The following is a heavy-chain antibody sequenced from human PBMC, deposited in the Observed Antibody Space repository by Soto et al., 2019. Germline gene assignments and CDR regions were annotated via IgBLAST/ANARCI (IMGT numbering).Heavy chain of an antibody. V-gene: IGHV1-18*04. Sequence: GQLLQSGAEVKKPGASVKVSCEASGSSFSSYGITWVRQAPGKGLEWIGGISADNGDTKVAQKFRGKVTMTTDTSTTTAYMELGTLTSDDTVVYYCARALGYDESGGYYYLPDYWGQGTLVSV. CDR1: GSSFSSYG. D-gene: IGHD3-22*01. CDR3: ARALGYDESGGYYYLPDY. J-gene: IGHJ4*02. CDR2: ISADNGDT.